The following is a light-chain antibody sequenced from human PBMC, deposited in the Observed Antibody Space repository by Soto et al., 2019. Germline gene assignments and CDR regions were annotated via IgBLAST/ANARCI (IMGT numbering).Light chain of an antibody. CDR3: QQSYSTPYT. CDR2: AAS. J-gene: IGKJ2*01. CDR1: QSISSY. Sequence: DILMTQSPSSLSASVGDRVTIPCRASQSISSYLNWYQLKPGKAPKLLIYAASSLQSGVPSRFSGSGSGTEFTLTISSMQHQDFATDYCQQSYSTPYTFGQGTKLEIK. V-gene: IGKV1-39*01.